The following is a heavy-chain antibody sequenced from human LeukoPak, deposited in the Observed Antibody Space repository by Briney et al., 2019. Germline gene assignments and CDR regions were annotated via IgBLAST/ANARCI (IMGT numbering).Heavy chain of an antibody. CDR1: GYTFTDYY. CDR2: INPNSGDT. CDR3: ARVRRDGYNWGAFDI. D-gene: IGHD5-24*01. V-gene: IGHV1-2*06. J-gene: IGHJ3*02. Sequence: ASVKVSCKTSGYTFTDYYMHWVRQAPGQGLEWMGRINPNSGDTNYAQKFQGRVTMTRDTSISTAYMELSRLRSDDTAVYYCARVRRDGYNWGAFDIWGQGTMVTVSS.